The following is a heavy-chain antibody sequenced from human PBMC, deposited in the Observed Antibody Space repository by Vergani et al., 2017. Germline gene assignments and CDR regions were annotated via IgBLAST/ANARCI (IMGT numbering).Heavy chain of an antibody. V-gene: IGHV4-4*03. CDR1: GGSVSSSSW. D-gene: IGHD4-17*01. Sequence: QMQLQESGPGLVKPPGTLSLTCAVSGGSVSSSSWWSWVRQHPGKGLGWIGEIYHCGTTNFNPPLKSRVTMSIDKSKNQFSLKLNSVTAADTAVYYCTRGYGDYGADWGQGILVTVSS. CDR2: IYHCGTT. CDR3: TRGYGDYGAD. J-gene: IGHJ4*02.